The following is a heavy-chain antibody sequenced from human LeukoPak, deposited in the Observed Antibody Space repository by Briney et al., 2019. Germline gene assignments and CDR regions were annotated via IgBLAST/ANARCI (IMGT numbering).Heavy chain of an antibody. CDR1: GFTFSSYA. CDR2: ISYDGSNK. D-gene: IGHD6-19*01. Sequence: GGSLRLSCAASGFTFSSYAMHWVRQAPGKGLEWVAVISYDGSNKYYADSVKGRFTISRDNSKNTLYLQMNSLRAEDTAVYYCAKDPSGWSYFDYWGQGTLVTVSS. V-gene: IGHV3-30-3*01. J-gene: IGHJ4*02. CDR3: AKDPSGWSYFDY.